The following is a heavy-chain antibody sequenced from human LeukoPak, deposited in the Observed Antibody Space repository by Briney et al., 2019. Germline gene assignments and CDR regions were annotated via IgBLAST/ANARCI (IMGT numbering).Heavy chain of an antibody. V-gene: IGHV1-2*02. J-gene: IGHJ4*02. CDR2: INPNSGGT. D-gene: IGHD2-15*01. CDR3: VVVVRGY. Sequence: ASVKVSCKASGGTFSSYAISWVRQAPGQGLEWMGWINPNSGGTNYAQKFQGRVTMTRDTSISTAYMELSRLRSDDMAVYYCVVVVRGYWGQGTLVTVSS. CDR1: GGTFSSYA.